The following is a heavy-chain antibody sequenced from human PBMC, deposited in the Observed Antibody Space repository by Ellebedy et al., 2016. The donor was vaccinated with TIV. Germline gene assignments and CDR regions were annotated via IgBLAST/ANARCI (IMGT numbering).Heavy chain of an antibody. CDR2: IVGSGS. D-gene: IGHD5-18*01. J-gene: IGHJ4*02. Sequence: PGGSLRLSCAASGFTFVPYAMSWVLQAPGKGLEWVSGIVGSGSQKYADSVKGRFTISRDNSKRTVDLQMNSLRAEDTAVYFCAKDRTSGDGYWVFDNWGQGTLVSVSS. CDR3: AKDRTSGDGYWVFDN. CDR1: GFTFVPYA. V-gene: IGHV3-23*01.